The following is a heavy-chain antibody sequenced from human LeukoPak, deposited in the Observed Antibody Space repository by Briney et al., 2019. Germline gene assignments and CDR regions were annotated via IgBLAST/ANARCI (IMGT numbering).Heavy chain of an antibody. CDR1: GGSIRSGGYY. D-gene: IGHD6-6*01. Sequence: SETLSLTCTVSGGSIRSGGYYWSWIRQHPGKGLEWIGYMYFSGITSYNPSLKSRVTISVDTSKNQFSLKLSSVTAADTAVYYCARDGYSSSSYFDYWGQGTLVTVSS. CDR3: ARDGYSSSSYFDY. CDR2: MYFSGIT. J-gene: IGHJ4*02. V-gene: IGHV4-31*03.